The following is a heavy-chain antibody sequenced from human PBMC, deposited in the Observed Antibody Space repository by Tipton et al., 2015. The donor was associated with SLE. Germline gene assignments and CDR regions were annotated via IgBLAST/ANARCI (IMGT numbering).Heavy chain of an antibody. V-gene: IGHV4-59*01. CDR2: IFYAGST. CDR1: GGSLNSYY. D-gene: IGHD6-13*01. J-gene: IGHJ4*02. Sequence: TLSLTCTVSGGSLNSYYWNWIRLPPGKGLEWIGYIFYAGSTNYNPSLRSRVTTSVDTSKNQFSLKLSSVTAADTAVYYCARSSVYSSSWPDYWGQGTLVTVSS. CDR3: ARSSVYSSSWPDY.